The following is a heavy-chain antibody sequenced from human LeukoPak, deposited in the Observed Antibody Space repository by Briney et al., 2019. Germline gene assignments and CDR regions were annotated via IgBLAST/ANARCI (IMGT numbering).Heavy chain of an antibody. CDR2: IYYSGST. CDR1: GGSISSSSYY. V-gene: IGHV4-39*01. Sequence: SETLSLTCTVSGGSISSSSYYWGWIRQPPGKGLEWIGSIYYSGSTYYNPSLKSRVTISVDTSKNQFSLKLSSVTAADTAVYYCARGPDGYWFDPWGQGTLVTVSS. D-gene: IGHD1-14*01. J-gene: IGHJ5*02. CDR3: ARGPDGYWFDP.